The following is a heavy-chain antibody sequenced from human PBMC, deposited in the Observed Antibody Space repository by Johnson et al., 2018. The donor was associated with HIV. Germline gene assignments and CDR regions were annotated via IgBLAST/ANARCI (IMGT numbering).Heavy chain of an antibody. V-gene: IGHV3-30*04. Sequence: VQLVESGGGLVQPGRSLRLSCAASGFTFSSYAMHWVRQAPGKGLEWVAVISYDGSNKYYADSVKGRFTTSRDNSKNTLYLQMSSLRTEDTAVYYCAKERQLVRAFDIWGQGTMVVVSS. J-gene: IGHJ3*02. CDR1: GFTFSSYA. D-gene: IGHD6-6*01. CDR2: ISYDGSNK. CDR3: AKERQLVRAFDI.